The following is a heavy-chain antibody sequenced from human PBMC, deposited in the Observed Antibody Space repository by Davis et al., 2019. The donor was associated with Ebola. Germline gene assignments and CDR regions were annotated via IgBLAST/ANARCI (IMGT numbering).Heavy chain of an antibody. Sequence: SVKVSCKASGYTFTSYAISWVRQAPGQGLEWMGGIIPIFGTANYAQKFQGRVTITADKSTSTAYMELSSLRSEDTAVYYCASQEGSGSYPGFGWFDPWGQGTLVTVSS. CDR1: GYTFTSYA. J-gene: IGHJ5*02. CDR3: ASQEGSGSYPGFGWFDP. D-gene: IGHD1-26*01. V-gene: IGHV1-69*06. CDR2: IIPIFGTA.